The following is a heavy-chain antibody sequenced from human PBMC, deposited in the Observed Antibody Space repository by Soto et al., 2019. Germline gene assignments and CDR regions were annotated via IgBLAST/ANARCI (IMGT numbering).Heavy chain of an antibody. Sequence: GGSLRLSCAASGFTFDDYTMHWVRQAPGKGLEWVSLISWDGGSTYYADSVKGRFTISRDNSKNSLYLQMNSLRTEDTALYYCAKGTGDTAMVGAFDIWGQGTMVTVSS. CDR3: AKGTGDTAMVGAFDI. J-gene: IGHJ3*02. CDR2: ISWDGGST. V-gene: IGHV3-43*01. CDR1: GFTFDDYT. D-gene: IGHD5-18*01.